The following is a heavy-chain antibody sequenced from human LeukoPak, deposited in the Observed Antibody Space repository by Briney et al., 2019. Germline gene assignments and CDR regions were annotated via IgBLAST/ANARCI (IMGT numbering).Heavy chain of an antibody. Sequence: SVPVLVKPTETLTLTCTVSGFSLSNARMGVSWIRQPPGKALEWLADIFSNDEKSHSTSLKSRLTISKDTSKSQVVLTMTNMDPVDTATYYCARKLSGSGTYYIDYWGQGTLVTVSS. D-gene: IGHD3-10*01. J-gene: IGHJ4*02. V-gene: IGHV2-26*01. CDR3: ARKLSGSGTYYIDY. CDR1: GFSLSNARMG. CDR2: IFSNDEK.